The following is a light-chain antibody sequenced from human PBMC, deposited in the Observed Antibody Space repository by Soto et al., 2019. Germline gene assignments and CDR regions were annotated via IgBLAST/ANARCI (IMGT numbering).Light chain of an antibody. Sequence: QSALTQPASVSGSPGQSITISCTGTSSDVGGYNYVSWYQQHPGKAPKLMIYDVRNRPSGVSNRFSGSKSVNTASLTISGLQAEDEADYYCSSYTAVSPYVFGTGTKLTVL. CDR3: SSYTAVSPYV. CDR1: SSDVGGYNY. CDR2: DVR. J-gene: IGLJ1*01. V-gene: IGLV2-14*01.